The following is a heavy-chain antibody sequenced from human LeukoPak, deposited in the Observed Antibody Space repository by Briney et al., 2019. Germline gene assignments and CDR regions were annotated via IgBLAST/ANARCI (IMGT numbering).Heavy chain of an antibody. CDR3: AKPPGSSGYHMDY. V-gene: IGHV3-23*01. J-gene: IGHJ4*02. D-gene: IGHD3-22*01. CDR1: GFTFSSYA. Sequence: PGGSLRLSCAASGFTFSSYAMSWVRQAPGKGLEWVSAISGSGGSTYYADSVKGRFTISRDNSRNTLYLQMNSLRAEDTAVYYCAKPPGSSGYHMDYWGQGTLVTVSS. CDR2: ISGSGGST.